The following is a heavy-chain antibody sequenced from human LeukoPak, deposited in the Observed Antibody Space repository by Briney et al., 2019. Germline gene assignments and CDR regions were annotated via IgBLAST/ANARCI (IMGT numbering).Heavy chain of an antibody. CDR3: ARDHYYGSGSPTFDY. V-gene: IGHV1-2*04. CDR2: INPNSGGT. J-gene: IGHJ4*02. CDR1: GGTFSSYA. D-gene: IGHD3-10*01. Sequence: ASVKVSCKASGGTFSSYAISWVRQAPGQGLEWMGWINPNSGGTNYAQKFQGWVTMTRDTSISTAYMELSRLRSEDTAVYYCARDHYYGSGSPTFDYWGQGTLVTVSS.